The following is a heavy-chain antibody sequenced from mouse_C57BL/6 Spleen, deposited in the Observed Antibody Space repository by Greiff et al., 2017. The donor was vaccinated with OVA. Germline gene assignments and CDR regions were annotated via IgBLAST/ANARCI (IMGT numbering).Heavy chain of an antibody. CDR3: ARGGNYHWYFDV. CDR2: IYPGSGST. CDR1: GYTFTSYW. D-gene: IGHD2-1*01. Sequence: QVHVKQPGAELVKPGASVKMSCKASGYTFTSYWITWVKQRPGQGLEWIGDIYPGSGSTNYNEKFKSKATLTVDTSSSTAYMQLSSLTSEDSAVYYCARGGNYHWYFDVWGTGTTVTVSS. V-gene: IGHV1-55*01. J-gene: IGHJ1*03.